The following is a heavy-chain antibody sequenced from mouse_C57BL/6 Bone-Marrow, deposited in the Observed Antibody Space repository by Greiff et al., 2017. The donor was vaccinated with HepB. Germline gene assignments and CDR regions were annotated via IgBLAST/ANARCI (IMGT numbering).Heavy chain of an antibody. Sequence: VQLQQSGAELVRPGPSVKVSCKASGYAFTNYLIEWVKQRPGQGLEWIGVINPGSGGTNYNEKFKGKATLTADKSSSTAYMQLSSLTSEDSAVYFCARHYYGPFAYWCQGTLVTFSA. CDR3: ARHYYGPFAY. CDR1: GYAFTNYL. J-gene: IGHJ3*01. V-gene: IGHV1-54*01. CDR2: INPGSGGT. D-gene: IGHD1-1*01.